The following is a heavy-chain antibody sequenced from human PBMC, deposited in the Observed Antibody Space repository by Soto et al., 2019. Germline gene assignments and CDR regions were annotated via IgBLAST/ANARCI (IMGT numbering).Heavy chain of an antibody. CDR3: AKDAVYDDGVWLPDY. Sequence: PGGSLRLSCVASGFTSSTRAMMWVRQAPGKGLEWVSGIVGSGDAFHADSVKGRFTISKDNSKNTLYLQMNGLRAEDTAVYFCAKDAVYDDGVWLPDYWGQGTLVTVSS. V-gene: IGHV3-23*01. CDR1: GFTSSTRA. D-gene: IGHD4-17*01. CDR2: IVGSGDA. J-gene: IGHJ4*02.